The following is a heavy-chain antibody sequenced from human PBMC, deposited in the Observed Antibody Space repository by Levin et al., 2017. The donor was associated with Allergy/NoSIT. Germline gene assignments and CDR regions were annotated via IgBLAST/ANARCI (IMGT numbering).Heavy chain of an antibody. CDR1: GVSISVSTW. V-gene: IGHV4-4*02. CDR3: ARKLGDRYGIDV. CDR2: IFHIGTT. D-gene: IGHD2-21*02. Sequence: PSETLSLTCAVSGVSISVSTWWTWVRQPPGKGLEWIGEIFHIGTTNYSPSLKSRVTISVDKSKNHFSLELNSVTAADTAVYYCARKLGDRYGIDVWGQGTTVTVSS. J-gene: IGHJ6*02.